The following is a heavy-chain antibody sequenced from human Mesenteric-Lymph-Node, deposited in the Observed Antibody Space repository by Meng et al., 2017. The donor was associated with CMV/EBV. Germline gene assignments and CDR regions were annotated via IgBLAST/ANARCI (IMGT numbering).Heavy chain of an antibody. V-gene: IGHV4-59*01. CDR2: IYYTGST. CDR1: GGSISSYY. J-gene: IGHJ4*02. D-gene: IGHD3-10*01. Sequence: GSLRLSCTVSGGSISSYYWSWIRQPPGKGLEWIGYIYYTGSTNYNSSLKSRVTISVDTSKNQFSLNLNSVTAADTAVYYCARYGSGFDYWGQGTLVTVSS. CDR3: ARYGSGFDY.